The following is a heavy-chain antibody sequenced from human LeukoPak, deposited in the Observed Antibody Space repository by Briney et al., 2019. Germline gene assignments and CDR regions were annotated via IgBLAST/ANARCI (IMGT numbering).Heavy chain of an antibody. CDR1: GFKFSAYA. V-gene: IGHV3-23*01. J-gene: IGHJ4*02. CDR2: IVGSGEST. Sequence: PGGSLRLSCAPSGFKFSAYAMTWVRQAPGKGLEWVSTIVGSGESTYYTDSVKGRFTISRDNSKNWLYVQMNSLRLDDTAVYYCALGRPDWLHKTQREDKIFDYWGQGTLVTVSS. D-gene: IGHD3-9*01. CDR3: ALGRPDWLHKTQREDKIFDY.